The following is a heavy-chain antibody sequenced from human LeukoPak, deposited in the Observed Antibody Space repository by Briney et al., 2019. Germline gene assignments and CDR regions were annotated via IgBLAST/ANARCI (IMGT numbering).Heavy chain of an antibody. CDR3: AKDSDYYGSRSYYNS. CDR2: ISGSGGST. Sequence: PGGSLRLSCAASGFTFSSYAMSWVRQAPGKGLEWVSAISGSGGSTYYADSVKGRFTISRDNSKNTLYLQMNSLRAEDTAVYYCAKDSDYYGSRSYYNSWGQGTLVTVSS. V-gene: IGHV3-23*01. CDR1: GFTFSSYA. D-gene: IGHD3-10*01. J-gene: IGHJ4*02.